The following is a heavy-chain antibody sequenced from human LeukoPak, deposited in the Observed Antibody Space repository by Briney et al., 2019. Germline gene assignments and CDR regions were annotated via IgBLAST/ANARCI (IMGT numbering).Heavy chain of an antibody. Sequence: GGSLRLSCEGSGFTFSSYAMSWVRQAPGKGLEWVSAISGSGGSTYYADSVKGRFTISRDNSKNTLYLQMNSLRAEDTAVYYCAKVDWYYYGSGSYYNPNYWGQGTLVTVSS. CDR2: ISGSGGST. CDR1: GFTFSSYA. J-gene: IGHJ4*02. V-gene: IGHV3-23*01. CDR3: AKVDWYYYGSGSYYNPNY. D-gene: IGHD3-10*01.